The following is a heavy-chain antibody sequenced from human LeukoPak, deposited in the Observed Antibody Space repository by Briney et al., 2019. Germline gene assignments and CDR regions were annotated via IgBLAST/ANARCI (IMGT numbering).Heavy chain of an antibody. J-gene: IGHJ3*01. Sequence: GGSLRLSCAASGFTFSSYSMNWVRQAPGKGLEWVSSISSSSSYIYYADSVKGRFTISRDNAKNSLYLQMNSLRAEDTAVYYCARARPPDSDAFDVWGQGTLVTVSS. D-gene: IGHD1-14*01. V-gene: IGHV3-21*01. CDR2: ISSSSSYI. CDR3: ARARPPDSDAFDV. CDR1: GFTFSSYS.